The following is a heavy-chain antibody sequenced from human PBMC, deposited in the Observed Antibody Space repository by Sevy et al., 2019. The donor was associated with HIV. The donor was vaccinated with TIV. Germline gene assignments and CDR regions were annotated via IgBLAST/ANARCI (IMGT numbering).Heavy chain of an antibody. J-gene: IGHJ6*02. V-gene: IGHV3-48*02. D-gene: IGHD2-2*01. CDR3: ARDAMRVGNSNYYYGMDV. CDR1: GFTLSPYS. CDR2: ISSSSNII. Sequence: GGCLRLSCAASGFTLSPYSMEWVRQAPGKGLEWVSHISSSSNIIYYADSVKGRFTVSRDNAKNSLYLRMDSVRDEDTAVYYCARDAMRVGNSNYYYGMDVWGQGTTVTVSS.